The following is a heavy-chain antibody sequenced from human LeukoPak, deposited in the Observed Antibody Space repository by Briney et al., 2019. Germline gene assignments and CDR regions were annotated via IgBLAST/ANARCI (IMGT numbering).Heavy chain of an antibody. V-gene: IGHV4-39*07. Sequence: KPSETLSLTCSVSGDSISTSSSYWGWIRQPPGKGLEWIGEINHSGSTNYNPSLKSRVTISVDTSKNQFSLKLSSVTAADTAVYYCARDCFDTHYNWFDPWGQGTLVTVSS. J-gene: IGHJ5*02. CDR3: ARDCFDTHYNWFDP. CDR2: INHSGST. D-gene: IGHD3-9*01. CDR1: GDSISTSSSY.